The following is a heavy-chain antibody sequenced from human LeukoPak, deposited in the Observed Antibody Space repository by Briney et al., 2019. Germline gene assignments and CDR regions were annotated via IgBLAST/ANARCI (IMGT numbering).Heavy chain of an antibody. CDR2: ISYDGSNK. Sequence: GGSLRLSCAASGFTFSSYAVHWVRQAPGKGLEWVAVISYDGSNKYYADSVKGRFTISRDNSKNTLYLQMNSLRAEDTAVYYCASSIAAAGRLFDYWGQGTLVTVSS. J-gene: IGHJ4*02. V-gene: IGHV3-30*04. CDR3: ASSIAAAGRLFDY. CDR1: GFTFSSYA. D-gene: IGHD6-13*01.